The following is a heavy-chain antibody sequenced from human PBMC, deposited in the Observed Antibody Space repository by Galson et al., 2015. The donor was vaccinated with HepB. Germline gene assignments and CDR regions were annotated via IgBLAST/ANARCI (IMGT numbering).Heavy chain of an antibody. Sequence: SLRLSCAASGFTFSSYGMHWVRQAPGKGLEWVAVIWYDGSNKYYADSVKGRFTISRDDSKNTLYLQMNSLRAEDTAVYYCARDDYGGNSYYYYYMDVWGKGTTVTVSS. J-gene: IGHJ6*03. D-gene: IGHD4-23*01. V-gene: IGHV3-33*01. CDR2: IWYDGSNK. CDR1: GFTFSSYG. CDR3: ARDDYGGNSYYYYYMDV.